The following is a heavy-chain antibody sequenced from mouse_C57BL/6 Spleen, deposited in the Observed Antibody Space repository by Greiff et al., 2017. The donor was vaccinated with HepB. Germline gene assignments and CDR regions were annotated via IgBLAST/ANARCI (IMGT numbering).Heavy chain of an antibody. Sequence: EVKLQESGGGLVQPGGSLKLSCAASGFTFSDYYMYWVRQTPEKRLEWVAYISNGGGSTYYPDTVKGRFTISRDNAKNTLYLQMSRLKSEDTAMYYCARKLGLDYAMDYWGQGTSVTVSS. D-gene: IGHD4-1*01. J-gene: IGHJ4*01. CDR3: ARKLGLDYAMDY. CDR2: ISNGGGST. CDR1: GFTFSDYY. V-gene: IGHV5-12*01.